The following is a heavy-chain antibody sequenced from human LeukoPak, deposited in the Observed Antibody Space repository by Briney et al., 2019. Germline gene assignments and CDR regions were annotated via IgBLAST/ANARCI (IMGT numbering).Heavy chain of an antibody. D-gene: IGHD4-17*01. CDR2: ISWNSGSI. V-gene: IGHV3-9*03. J-gene: IGHJ3*02. Sequence: DRSLRLSCAASGFTFDDYAMHWVRQAPGKGLEWVSGISWNSGSIGYADSVKGRFTISRDNAKNSLYLQMNSLRAEDMALYYCAKEYLVRGEYPGDAFDIWGQGTMVTVSS. CDR3: AKEYLVRGEYPGDAFDI. CDR1: GFTFDDYA.